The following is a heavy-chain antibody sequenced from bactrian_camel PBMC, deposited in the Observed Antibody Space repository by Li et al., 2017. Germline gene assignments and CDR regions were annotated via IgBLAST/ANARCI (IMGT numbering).Heavy chain of an antibody. CDR2: ITSLPSLFRAA. D-gene: IGHD1*01. CDR1: GITFSRHD. J-gene: IGHJ6*01. V-gene: IGHV3S40*01. Sequence: DVQLVESGGGLVQPGESLRLSCVASGITFSRHDMSWVRQAPGKEVEWVAGITSLPSLFRAASYADSVKGRFTISKDNRKNILYLQMNSLTPGDTAMYYCTARYEFGLGACRGVGGLGFWGQGTQVTVS. CDR3: TARYEFGLGACRGVGGLGF.